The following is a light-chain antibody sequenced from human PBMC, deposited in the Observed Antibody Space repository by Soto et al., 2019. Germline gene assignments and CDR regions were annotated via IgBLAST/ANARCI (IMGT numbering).Light chain of an antibody. Sequence: EIVLTQSPGTLSLSPGERATLSCRASQSVSSSYLAWYQQKPGQAPRLLIYGASSRATGIPDRFSGSGSGTDFTLTISRLEPEDFAVYYCQQYGSSPLYTFGNGTKLEIK. V-gene: IGKV3-20*01. CDR2: GAS. CDR3: QQYGSSPLYT. CDR1: QSVSSSY. J-gene: IGKJ2*01.